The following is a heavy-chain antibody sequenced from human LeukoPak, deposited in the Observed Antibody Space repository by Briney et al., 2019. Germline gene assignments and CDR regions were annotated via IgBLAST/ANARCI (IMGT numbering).Heavy chain of an antibody. Sequence: ASVKVSCKASGYTFTSYGISWVRQAPGQGLEWMGWISAYNGNTNYAQKLQGRVTMTTDTSTSTAYMELRSVRSDDTAVYYCARCLHPMTTVVGLMDVWGKGTTVTVSS. CDR3: ARCLHPMTTVVGLMDV. V-gene: IGHV1-18*01. CDR1: GYTFTSYG. J-gene: IGHJ6*04. D-gene: IGHD4-23*01. CDR2: ISAYNGNT.